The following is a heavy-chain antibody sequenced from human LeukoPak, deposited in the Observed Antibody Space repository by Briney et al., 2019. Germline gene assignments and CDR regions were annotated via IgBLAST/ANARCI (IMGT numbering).Heavy chain of an antibody. D-gene: IGHD3-10*01. J-gene: IGHJ6*03. V-gene: IGHV3-30*02. CDR1: GFTFSSYG. CDR2: VDYDGSNK. CDR3: ARAPRGVHYYYYMDV. Sequence: PGGSLRLSCAASGFTFSSYGMHWVRQAPGKGLEWVSFVDYDGSNKYYADSVKGRFTISRDNSKNTLYLQMNSLRAEDTAVYYCARAPRGVHYYYYMDVWGKGTTVTVSS.